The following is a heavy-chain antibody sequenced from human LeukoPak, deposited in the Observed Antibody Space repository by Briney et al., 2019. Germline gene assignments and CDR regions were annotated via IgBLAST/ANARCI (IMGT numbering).Heavy chain of an antibody. D-gene: IGHD6-13*01. V-gene: IGHV7-4-1*02. Sequence: ASVKVSCKASGYSFTGYAMNWVRQAPGQGLEWMGWINTNTGNPTYAQGFTGRFVFSLDTSVSTAYLQISSLKAEDTAVYYCARDSRRKAAAGEIDYYYMDVWGKGTTVTVSS. CDR1: GYSFTGYA. CDR3: ARDSRRKAAAGEIDYYYMDV. CDR2: INTNTGNP. J-gene: IGHJ6*03.